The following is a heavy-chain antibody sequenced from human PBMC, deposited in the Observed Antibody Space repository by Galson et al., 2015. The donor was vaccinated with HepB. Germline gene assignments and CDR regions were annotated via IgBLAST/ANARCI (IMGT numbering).Heavy chain of an antibody. CDR2: ISGSGGTT. D-gene: IGHD1-26*01. Sequence: SLRLSCAASGSTFSSYAMRWVRQAPGKGLEWASGISGSGGTTYNADSVKGRFTISRDNSKSTLYLQMNSLRAEDTAVYYCTKGRYYGHLPYSFDYWGQGTLVTVSS. V-gene: IGHV3-23*01. CDR3: TKGRYYGHLPYSFDY. J-gene: IGHJ4*02. CDR1: GSTFSSYA.